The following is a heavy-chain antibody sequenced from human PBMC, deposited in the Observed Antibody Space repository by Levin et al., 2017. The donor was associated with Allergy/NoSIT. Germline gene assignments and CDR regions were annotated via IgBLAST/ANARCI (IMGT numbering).Heavy chain of an antibody. Sequence: PGGSLRLSCVASGFTFSNYWMHWVRQAPGEGLVWVSRINVPGSVTDYADSVKGRFTISRDNAKNMLYLQMNSLRVEDTAVYYCARVPDWFDPWGLGTLVTVSS. CDR2: INVPGSVT. CDR1: GFTFSNYW. CDR3: ARVPDWFDP. V-gene: IGHV3-74*01. J-gene: IGHJ5*02.